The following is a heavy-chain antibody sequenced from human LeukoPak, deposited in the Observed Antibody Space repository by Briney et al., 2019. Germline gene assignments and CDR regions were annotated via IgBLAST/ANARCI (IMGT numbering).Heavy chain of an antibody. Sequence: ATVKLSCKASGYTFTYYYMHWVQQAPGKGLEWMGRVDPEDGETIYAEKFQGRVTITADTSTDTAYMELSSLRSEDTAVYYCATDLLVGATGSWGQGTLVTVSS. CDR2: VDPEDGET. J-gene: IGHJ5*02. CDR3: ATDLLVGATGS. V-gene: IGHV1-69-2*01. CDR1: GYTFTYYY. D-gene: IGHD1-26*01.